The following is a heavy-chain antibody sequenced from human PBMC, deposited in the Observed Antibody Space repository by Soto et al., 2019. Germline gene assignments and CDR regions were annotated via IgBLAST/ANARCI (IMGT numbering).Heavy chain of an antibody. Sequence: SVKVSCKASGGTFSSYAISWVRQAPGQGLEWMGGIIPIFGTANYAQKFQGRVTITADESTSTAYMELSSLRSEDTAVYYCARTSGTARLGDYFDYWGQGTLVTVSA. J-gene: IGHJ4*02. CDR3: ARTSGTARLGDYFDY. CDR2: IIPIFGTA. CDR1: GGTFSSYA. D-gene: IGHD6-6*01. V-gene: IGHV1-69*13.